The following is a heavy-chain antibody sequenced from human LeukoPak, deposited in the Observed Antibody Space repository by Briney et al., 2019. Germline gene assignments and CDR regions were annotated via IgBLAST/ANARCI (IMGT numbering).Heavy chain of an antibody. Sequence: GGSLRLSCAAAGFSVSTKYMSWVRQAPGKGLEWVSIMYSGESTYYAESVKGRFIVSRDNSKNRLYLQMNSLRVDDTAVYSCARVGDHYRWYFDLWGRGTLVTVSS. J-gene: IGHJ2*01. V-gene: IGHV3-53*01. CDR3: ARVGDHYRWYFDL. CDR1: GFSVSTKY. CDR2: MYSGEST. D-gene: IGHD3-10*01.